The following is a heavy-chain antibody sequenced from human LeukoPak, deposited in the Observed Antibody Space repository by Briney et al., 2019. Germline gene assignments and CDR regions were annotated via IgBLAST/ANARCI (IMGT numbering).Heavy chain of an antibody. Sequence: PSETLSLTCSVSGYSISSGYQWAWIRQSPGKGLEWIGSIFHSESAHYNPSLKSRVTISVDTSRNQFSLKLNSVSATDTAVYYCARDPRWLTPDCTSTSCYENYFDPWGQGTLVTVSS. CDR1: GYSISSGYQ. CDR3: ARDPRWLTPDCTSTSCYENYFDP. CDR2: IFHSESA. D-gene: IGHD2-2*01. V-gene: IGHV4-38-2*02. J-gene: IGHJ5*02.